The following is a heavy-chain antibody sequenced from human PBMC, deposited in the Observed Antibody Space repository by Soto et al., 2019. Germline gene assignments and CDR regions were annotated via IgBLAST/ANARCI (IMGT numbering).Heavy chain of an antibody. D-gene: IGHD3-22*01. CDR1: GYTFTGYY. CDR2: INPDSGAP. J-gene: IGHJ3*01. V-gene: IGHV1-2*02. CDR3: ARGSPTQYYNSSGYYSNDAFEF. Sequence: GASVKVSCKTSGYTFTGYYMHWVRQAPGQGLEWMGWINPDSGAPRYPQKFQGRVTTTRDTSISTVYMELSRLRSDDTAVYYCARGSPTQYYNSSGYYSNDAFEFWGQGSMGTVS.